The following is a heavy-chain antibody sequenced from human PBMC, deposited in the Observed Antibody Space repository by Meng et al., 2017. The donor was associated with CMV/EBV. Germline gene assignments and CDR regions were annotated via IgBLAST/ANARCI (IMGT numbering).Heavy chain of an antibody. CDR2: IWHDGSNK. D-gene: IGHD3-10*01. V-gene: IGHV3-33*06. J-gene: IGHJ4*02. Sequence: RLSCAASGLNFSRYGMHWVRQAQGKGLEWVAVIWHDGSNKYYTDSVKGRFTISRDNSKNTLYLQMNSLRAEDTAVYYCAKDRDVFDYWGQGTLVTVSS. CDR3: AKDRDVFDY. CDR1: GLNFSRYG.